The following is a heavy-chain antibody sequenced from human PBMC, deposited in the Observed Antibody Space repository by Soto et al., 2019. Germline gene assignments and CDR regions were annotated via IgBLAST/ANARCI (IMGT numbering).Heavy chain of an antibody. Sequence: SETLSLTCTVSGGSISSGGTGSYWTWIRQLPGKGLEWIGYIYYTGNTYYNPSLKSRLTISIDTSSNQFSLMLTSVTAADTAVYFWASGHNAYKVRYWGKGTLVTSPQ. J-gene: IGHJ4*02. V-gene: IGHV4-31*03. CDR3: ASGHNAYKVRY. CDR2: IYYTGNT. D-gene: IGHD1-1*01. CDR1: GGSISSGGTGSY.